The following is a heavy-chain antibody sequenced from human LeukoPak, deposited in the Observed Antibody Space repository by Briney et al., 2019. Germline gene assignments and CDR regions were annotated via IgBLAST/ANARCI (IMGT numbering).Heavy chain of an antibody. V-gene: IGHV1-24*01. D-gene: IGHD2-2*01. CDR2: FDPEDGET. CDR3: ATGSRSTVPFDY. Sequence: ALVKVSCKVSGYTLTELSMHWVRQAPGKGLEWMGGFDPEDGETIYAQKFQGRVTMTEDTSTDTAYMELSSLRSEDTAVYYCATGSRSTVPFDYWGQGTLVTVSS. J-gene: IGHJ4*02. CDR1: GYTLTELS.